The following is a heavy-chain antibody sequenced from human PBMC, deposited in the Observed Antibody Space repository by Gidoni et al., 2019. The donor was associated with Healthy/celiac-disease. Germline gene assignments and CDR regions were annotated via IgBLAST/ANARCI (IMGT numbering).Heavy chain of an antibody. CDR2: ISSNGGST. V-gene: IGHV3-64*01. J-gene: IGHJ4*02. CDR3: ARSTYYYGSGSYN. Sequence: EVQLVESGGGLVQPGGSLRLSCAASGFTFSSYAMHWVRQAPGKGLEYVSAISSNGGSTYYANSVKGRFTISRDNSKNTLYLQMGSLRAEDMAVYYCARSTYYYGSGSYNWGQGTLVTVSS. D-gene: IGHD3-10*01. CDR1: GFTFSSYA.